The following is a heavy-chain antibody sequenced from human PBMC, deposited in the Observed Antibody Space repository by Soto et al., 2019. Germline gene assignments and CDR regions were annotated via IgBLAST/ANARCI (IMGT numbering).Heavy chain of an antibody. V-gene: IGHV3-15*07. CDR2: IKSKTAGGTT. CDR3: ATDGGA. Sequence: EVQLVESGGGLVKPGGSLTLSCAASGFTFTYAWMNWVRQAPGTGREWVGRIKSKTAGGTTDYTAPVKGRFTISRDDSKNTLSLQMNSLNAEDTAVYYCATDGGAWGQGTLVTVSS. J-gene: IGHJ5*02. D-gene: IGHD3-10*01. CDR1: GFTFTYAW.